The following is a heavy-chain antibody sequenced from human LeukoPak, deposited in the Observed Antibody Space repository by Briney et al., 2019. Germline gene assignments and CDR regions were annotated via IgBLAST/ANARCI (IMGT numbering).Heavy chain of an antibody. CDR1: GFTFSSYG. J-gene: IGHJ4*02. V-gene: IGHV3-30*02. CDR2: IRYDGISK. CDR3: AKDSLTGTGPYYFDY. D-gene: IGHD3-9*01. Sequence: PGGSLRLSCATSGFTFSSYGLYWVRQAPGKGLEWLAYIRYDGISKYYADSVQGRFTISRDNSKNKVYLQMNSLRAEDTAVYYCAKDSLTGTGPYYFDYWGQGTLVTVSS.